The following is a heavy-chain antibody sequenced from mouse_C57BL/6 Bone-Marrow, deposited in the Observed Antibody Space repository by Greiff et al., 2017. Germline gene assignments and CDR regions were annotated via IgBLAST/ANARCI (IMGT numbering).Heavy chain of an antibody. CDR1: GYTFTDYY. CDR3: ATLRLYYFDY. V-gene: IGHV1-19*01. CDR2: INPYNGGT. Sequence: EVQLQQSGPVLVKPGASVKMSCKASGYTFTDYYMNWVKQSHGKSLEWIGVINPYNGGTSYNQKFKGKATLTVDKSSSTAYMELNSLTSEDSAVYYCATLRLYYFDYWGQGTTLTVSS. J-gene: IGHJ2*01. D-gene: IGHD1-1*01.